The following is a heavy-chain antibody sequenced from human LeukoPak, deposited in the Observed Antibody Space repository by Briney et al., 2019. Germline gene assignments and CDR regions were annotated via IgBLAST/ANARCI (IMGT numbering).Heavy chain of an antibody. V-gene: IGHV3-49*03. CDR2: IRSKAYGGTT. Sequence: GGSLRLSCTASGFTFGDYAMSWFRQAPGKGLEWVGFIRSKAYGGTTEYAASVKGRFTISRDDSKSIAYLQMDSLKTEDTAVYYCTRDDYGDYAGYWGQGTLVTVSS. CDR1: GFTFGDYA. D-gene: IGHD4-17*01. CDR3: TRDDYGDYAGY. J-gene: IGHJ4*02.